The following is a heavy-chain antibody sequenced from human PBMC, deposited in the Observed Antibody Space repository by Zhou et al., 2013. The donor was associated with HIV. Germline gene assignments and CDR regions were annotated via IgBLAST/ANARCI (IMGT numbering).Heavy chain of an antibody. CDR2: IIPMFGTV. CDR3: ARVEMGYYDSSGYYYFDY. CDR1: GGSFSSYA. Sequence: QVHLVQSGAEVKKPGSSVKVSCKTSGGSFSSYAMNWVRQAPGQGLEWMGRIIPMFGTVNYTQKFQGRVTITADESTKTAYTELSSLRSDDTAVYYCARVEMGYYDSSGYYYFDYWGQGTLVTVSS. D-gene: IGHD3-22*01. J-gene: IGHJ4*02. V-gene: IGHV1-69*13.